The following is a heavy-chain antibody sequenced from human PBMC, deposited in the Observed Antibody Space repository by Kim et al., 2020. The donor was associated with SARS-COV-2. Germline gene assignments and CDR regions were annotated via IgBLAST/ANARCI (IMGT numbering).Heavy chain of an antibody. J-gene: IGHJ4*02. V-gene: IGHV3-74*01. D-gene: IGHD3-22*01. CDR3: AATYYYDSSGYYSHFDY. CDR2: INSDGSST. Sequence: GGSLRLSCAASGFTFSSYWMHWVRQAPGKGLVWVSRINSDGSSTSYADSVKGRFTISRDNAKNTLYLQMNSLRAEDTAVYYCAATYYYDSSGYYSHFDYWGQGTLVTVSS. CDR1: GFTFSSYW.